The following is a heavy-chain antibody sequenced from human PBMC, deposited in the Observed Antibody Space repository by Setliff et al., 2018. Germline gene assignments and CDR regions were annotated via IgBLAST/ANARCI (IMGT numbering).Heavy chain of an antibody. D-gene: IGHD6-13*01. CDR1: GYAFSSYY. J-gene: IGHJ4*02. Sequence: ASVKVSCKASGYAFSSYYMYWVRQAPGQGLDWMGTINTGGGSASIVDQFQGRVTMTRDTSTSTVYMELSSLTSDDTAVYYCARGGVAAAGKKGVFEHWGQGTLVTVSS. CDR2: INTGGGSA. V-gene: IGHV1-46*01. CDR3: ARGGVAAAGKKGVFEH.